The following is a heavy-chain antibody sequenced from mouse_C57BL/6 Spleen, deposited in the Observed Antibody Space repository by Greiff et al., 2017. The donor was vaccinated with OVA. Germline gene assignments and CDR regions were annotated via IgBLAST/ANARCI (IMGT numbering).Heavy chain of an antibody. Sequence: QVQLQQSRAELVRPGASVTLSCKASGYTFTDYEMHWVKQTPVHGLEWIGAIDPETGGTAYNQKFKGKAILTADKSSSTAYMELRSLTSEDSAVYYCTRALITTGAYWGQGTLVTVSA. V-gene: IGHV1-15*01. D-gene: IGHD1-2*01. CDR2: IDPETGGT. CDR1: GYTFTDYE. J-gene: IGHJ3*01. CDR3: TRALITTGAY.